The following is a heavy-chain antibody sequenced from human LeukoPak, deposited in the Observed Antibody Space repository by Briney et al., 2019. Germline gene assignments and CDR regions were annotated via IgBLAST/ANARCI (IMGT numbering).Heavy chain of an antibody. J-gene: IGHJ4*02. CDR2: ISAYNGNT. CDR3: ARDLKGGSYSGFDY. Sequence: GASVKVSCKASGYTFTSYGISWVRQAPGQGLEWMGWISAYNGNTNYAQKLQGRVTMITDTSTSTVYMELSSLRSEDTAVYYCARDLKGGSYSGFDYWGQGTLVTVSS. D-gene: IGHD1-26*01. V-gene: IGHV1-18*01. CDR1: GYTFTSYG.